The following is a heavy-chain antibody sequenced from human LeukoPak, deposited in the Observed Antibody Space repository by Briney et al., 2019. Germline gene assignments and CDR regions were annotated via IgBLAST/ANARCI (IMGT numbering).Heavy chain of an antibody. V-gene: IGHV3-23*01. Sequence: PGGSLRLSCAASGFTFSSYAMSWVRQAPGKGLERVSAISGSGGSTYYADSVKGRFTISRDNSKNTLYLQMNSLRAEDTAVYYCAKDKRYRGANWFDPWGQGTLVTVSS. CDR3: AKDKRYRGANWFDP. CDR1: GFTFSSYA. J-gene: IGHJ5*02. CDR2: ISGSGGST. D-gene: IGHD3-9*01.